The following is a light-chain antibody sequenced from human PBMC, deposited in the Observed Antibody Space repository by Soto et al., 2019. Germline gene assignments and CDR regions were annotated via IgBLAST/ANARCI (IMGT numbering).Light chain of an antibody. CDR1: SSDVGGYNY. V-gene: IGLV2-14*03. CDR2: DVR. CDR3: SSYTTRNTLV. Sequence: QSALTQPASVSGSPGQWVTISCTGTSSDVGGYNYVSWYQQHPGRAPKVIIYDVRNRPSGVSDRFSGSKSGNTASLTISGLQAEDEADYYCSSYTTRNTLVFGGGTKLTVL. J-gene: IGLJ2*01.